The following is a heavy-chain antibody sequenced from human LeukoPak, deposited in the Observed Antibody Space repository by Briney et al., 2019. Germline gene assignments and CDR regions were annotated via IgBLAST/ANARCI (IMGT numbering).Heavy chain of an antibody. CDR2: TYYRSKWYN. V-gene: IGHV6-1*01. D-gene: IGHD3-10*01. J-gene: IGHJ4*02. Sequence: SQTLSLTCAISGDSVSSDSAAWNWIRQSPSRGLEWLGRTYYRSKWYNDYAVSVKSRITINPDTSKNQFSLQLNSVTPEDTAVYYCARDLLVRGISRYYFDYWGQGTLVTVSS. CDR3: ARDLLVRGISRYYFDY. CDR1: GDSVSSDSAA.